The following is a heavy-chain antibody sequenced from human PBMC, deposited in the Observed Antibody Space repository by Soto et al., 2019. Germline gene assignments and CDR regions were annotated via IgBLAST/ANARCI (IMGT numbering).Heavy chain of an antibody. D-gene: IGHD4-17*01. Sequence: PGGSLRLSCAASGFTFSSYVMHWVRQAPGKGLEWVAVISNDGSDKYYADSVKGRVTISRDNSKNTVHLQMNSLRAEDTAVYYCANEGRYGDYGNYWGRGTLVTGSS. CDR2: ISNDGSDK. CDR3: ANEGRYGDYGNY. CDR1: GFTFSSYV. V-gene: IGHV3-30*18. J-gene: IGHJ4*02.